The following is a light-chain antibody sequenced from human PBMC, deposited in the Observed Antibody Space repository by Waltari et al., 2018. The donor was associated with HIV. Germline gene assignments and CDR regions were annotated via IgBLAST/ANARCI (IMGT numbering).Light chain of an antibody. CDR3: SSFTTSNSLL. V-gene: IGLV2-14*01. CDR1: SSDVGAYDF. CDR2: EVS. J-gene: IGLJ2*01. Sequence: QSALTQPASVSGSPGQSITVSCTGTSSDVGAYDFVSWYQQTPGIAPKLVLYEVSNRTSGISDRFSGSKSGNTASLTISGLQTEDEADYYCSSFTTSNSLLFGGGTKVTVL.